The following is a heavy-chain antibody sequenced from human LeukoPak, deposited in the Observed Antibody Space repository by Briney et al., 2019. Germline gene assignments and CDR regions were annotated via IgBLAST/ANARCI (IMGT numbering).Heavy chain of an antibody. Sequence: GGSLRLSCAASGFTFNNYVMTWVRQAPGKGLEWVSAISGSGGSTYYADSVKGRFTISRDDSKNTLYLQMNSLRAEDTAVYYCAQANSYMVRGVIFDYWGQGTLVTVSS. CDR2: ISGSGGST. V-gene: IGHV3-23*01. CDR3: AQANSYMVRGVIFDY. CDR1: GFTFNNYV. D-gene: IGHD3-10*01. J-gene: IGHJ4*02.